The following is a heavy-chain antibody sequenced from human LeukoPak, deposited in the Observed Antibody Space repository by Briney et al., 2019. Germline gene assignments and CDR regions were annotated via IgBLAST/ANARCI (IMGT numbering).Heavy chain of an antibody. CDR3: ARTDGPGIAAAGYWFDP. D-gene: IGHD6-13*01. CDR2: IYSGGST. CDR1: GFTVSSNY. V-gene: IGHV3-53*01. J-gene: IGHJ5*02. Sequence: GGSLRLSCAASGFTVSSNYMSWVRQAPGKGLEWVSVIYSGGSTYYADSVKGRFTISRDNSKYTLYLQMNSLRAEDTAVYYCARTDGPGIAAAGYWFDPWGQGTLVTVSS.